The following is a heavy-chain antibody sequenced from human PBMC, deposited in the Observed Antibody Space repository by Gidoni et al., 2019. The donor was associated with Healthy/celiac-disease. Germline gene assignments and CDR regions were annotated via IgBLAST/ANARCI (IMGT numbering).Heavy chain of an antibody. CDR2: INAGNGNT. CDR1: GYTFTSYA. Sequence: QVQLVQSGAEVKKPGASVKVSCQASGYTFTSYAMHWVRQAPGQRLEWMGWINAGNGNTKYSQKFQGRVTITRDTSASTAYMELSSLRSEDTAVYYCARDLTMVRGALNWFDPWGQGTLVTVSS. CDR3: ARDLTMVRGALNWFDP. D-gene: IGHD3-10*01. V-gene: IGHV1-3*01. J-gene: IGHJ5*02.